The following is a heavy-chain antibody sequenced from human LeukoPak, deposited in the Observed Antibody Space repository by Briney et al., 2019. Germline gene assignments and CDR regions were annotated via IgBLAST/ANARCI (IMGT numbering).Heavy chain of an antibody. D-gene: IGHD1-26*01. CDR1: GGSISSSSYY. CDR3: ARKEVGATYVDY. V-gene: IGHV4-39*01. CDR2: IYYSGST. J-gene: IGHJ4*02. Sequence: PSETLSLTCTVSGGSISSSSYYWGWIRQPPGKGLEWIGSIYYSGSTYYNPSLKSRVTISVDTSKNQFSLKLSSVTAADTAVYYCARKEVGATYVDYWGQGTLVTVSS.